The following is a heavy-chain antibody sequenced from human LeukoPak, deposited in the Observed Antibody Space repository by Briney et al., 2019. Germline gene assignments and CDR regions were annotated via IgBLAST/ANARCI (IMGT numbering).Heavy chain of an antibody. CDR2: IYTSGST. V-gene: IGHV4-4*07. D-gene: IGHD3-3*01. J-gene: IGHJ5*02. CDR1: GGSISSYY. CDR3: ARQGDFWSEGWFDP. Sequence: SETLSLICTVSGGSISSYYWSWIRQPAGKGLEWIGRIYTSGSTNYNPSLKSRVTMSVDTSKNQFSLKLSSVTAADTAVYYCARQGDFWSEGWFDPWGQGTLVTVSS.